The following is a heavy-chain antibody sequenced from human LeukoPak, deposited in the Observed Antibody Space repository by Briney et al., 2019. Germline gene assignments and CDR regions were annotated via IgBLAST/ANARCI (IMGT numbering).Heavy chain of an antibody. CDR3: ARVGFGESPFDC. CDR2: ISYDGSNK. V-gene: IGHV3-30*04. J-gene: IGHJ4*02. CDR1: GFTFSSYA. Sequence: GRSLRLSCAASGFTFSSYAIHWVRQAPGKGLEWVAVISYDGSNKYYADSVKGRFTISRDNSKNTLYLQMNSLRAEDTAVYYCARVGFGESPFDCWGQGTLVTVSS. D-gene: IGHD3-10*01.